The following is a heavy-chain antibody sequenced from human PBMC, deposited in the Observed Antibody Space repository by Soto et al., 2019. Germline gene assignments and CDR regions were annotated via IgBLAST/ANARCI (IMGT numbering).Heavy chain of an antibody. D-gene: IGHD3-16*01. CDR3: ARGQFGTGGYYFDY. V-gene: IGHV4-34*01. CDR2: INHSGST. Sequence: QVQLQQWGAGLLKPSETLSLTCAVYGGSFSGYYWSWIRQPPGKGLEWIGEINHSGSTNYNPSLKSRVTISVDTSKNQFSLKLSSVTAADTAVYYCARGQFGTGGYYFDYWGQGPLVTVSS. CDR1: GGSFSGYY. J-gene: IGHJ4*02.